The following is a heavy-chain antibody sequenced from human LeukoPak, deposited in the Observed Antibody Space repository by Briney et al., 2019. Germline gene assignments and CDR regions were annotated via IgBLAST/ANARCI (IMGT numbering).Heavy chain of an antibody. D-gene: IGHD5-12*01. CDR2: ISGSGGSP. Sequence: GGSLRLSCAASGFTFSSYAMSWVRQAPGKGLEWVSAISGSGGSPYYADSVKGRFTISRDNSKNTLYLQMNSLRAEDTVVYYCASGSGRHAALLDYWRQGTLVTVSS. CDR1: GFTFSSYA. CDR3: ASGSGRHAALLDY. V-gene: IGHV3-23*01. J-gene: IGHJ4*02.